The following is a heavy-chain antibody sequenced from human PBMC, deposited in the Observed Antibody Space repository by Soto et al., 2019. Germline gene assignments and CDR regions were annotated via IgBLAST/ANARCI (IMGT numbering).Heavy chain of an antibody. J-gene: IGHJ6*02. CDR3: ARDLGAYSGSWPHYYSGMDV. CDR2: ISYSGST. Sequence: SETLSLTCTVSGGSVSSGSYYWSWIRQPPGKGLEWIGYISYSGSTNYNPSLKSRVTISVDKSKNQFSLKLSSVTAADTAVYYCARDLGAYSGSWPHYYSGMDVWGQGTTVTVS. CDR1: GGSVSSGSYY. V-gene: IGHV4-61*01. D-gene: IGHD6-13*01.